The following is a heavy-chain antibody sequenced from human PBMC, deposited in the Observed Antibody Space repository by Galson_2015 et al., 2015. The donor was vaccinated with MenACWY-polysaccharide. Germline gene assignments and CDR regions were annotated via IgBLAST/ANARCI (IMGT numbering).Heavy chain of an antibody. CDR1: GYTITGYY. CDR3: TRVESVAGTN. CDR2: ISPNSGDT. Sequence: SVKVSCKASGYTITGYYMHWVRQAPGQGLEWMGWISPNSGDTNYAQKFQGRVTMTSDTSISTAYMELSRLRSDDTAVYYCTRVESVAGTNWGQGTLVTVSS. J-gene: IGHJ4*02. D-gene: IGHD6-19*01. V-gene: IGHV1-2*02.